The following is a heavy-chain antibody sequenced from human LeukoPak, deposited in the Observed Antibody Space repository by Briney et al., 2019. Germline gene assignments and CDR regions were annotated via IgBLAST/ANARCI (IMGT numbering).Heavy chain of an antibody. CDR3: ARTPITMIAVHYYGMDV. CDR2: IIPIFGTA. CDR1: GGTFSSYA. Sequence: SVKVSFTASGGTFSSYAISWVRQAPGQGLEWMGGIIPIFGTANYAQKFQGRVTITADESTSTAYMELSSLRSEDTAVYYCARTPITMIAVHYYGMDVWGQGTTVTVSS. J-gene: IGHJ6*02. D-gene: IGHD3-22*01. V-gene: IGHV1-69*13.